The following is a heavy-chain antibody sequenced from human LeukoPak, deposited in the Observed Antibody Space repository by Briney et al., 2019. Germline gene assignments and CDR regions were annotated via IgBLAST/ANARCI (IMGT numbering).Heavy chain of an antibody. J-gene: IGHJ3*02. CDR2: ISTGSHYT. Sequence: GGSLRLSCAASAFTFSDYYMSWIRQAPGKGLEWVSYISTGSHYTNYADSVKGRFTISRDDARNSLFLQINSLRAENMAVYYCARFYGLGTWNDAFDIWGQGTMVTVSS. CDR3: ARFYGLGTWNDAFDI. CDR1: AFTFSDYY. V-gene: IGHV3-11*03. D-gene: IGHD3-10*01.